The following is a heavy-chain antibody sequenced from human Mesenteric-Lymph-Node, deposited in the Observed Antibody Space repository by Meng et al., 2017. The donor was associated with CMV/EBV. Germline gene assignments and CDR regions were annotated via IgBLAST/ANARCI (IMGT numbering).Heavy chain of an antibody. V-gene: IGHV4-61*01. CDR1: GYSISSGYY. D-gene: IGHD3-22*01. J-gene: IGHJ4*02. CDR3: ARDYDSSLDY. CDR2: IYYSGST. Sequence: SETLSLTCTVSGYSISSGYYWGWIRQPPGKGLEWIGYIYYSGSTNYNPSLKSRVTISVDTSKNQFSLKLSSVTAADTAVYYCARDYDSSLDYWGQGTLVTVSS.